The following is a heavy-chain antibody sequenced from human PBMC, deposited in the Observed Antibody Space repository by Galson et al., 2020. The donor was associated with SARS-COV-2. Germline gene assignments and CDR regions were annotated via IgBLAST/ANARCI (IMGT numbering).Heavy chain of an antibody. CDR3: ARILDY. CDR1: GYSISSGYY. V-gene: IGHV4-38-2*02. CDR2: IYNSGTT. J-gene: IGHJ4*02. Sequence: SETLSLTCTVSGYSISSGYYWGWIRQPPGKGLKFIGSIYNSGTTYYNPSLRSRVTISVDTSQNQFSLKLNSVIAADTAVYYCARILDYWSQGTLVTGAS.